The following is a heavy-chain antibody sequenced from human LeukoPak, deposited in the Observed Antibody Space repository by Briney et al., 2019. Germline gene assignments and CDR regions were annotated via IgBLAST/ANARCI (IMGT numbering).Heavy chain of an antibody. CDR1: GYTFTGYY. CDR2: INPNSGGT. V-gene: IGHV1-2*02. J-gene: IGHJ3*02. Sequence: ASVKVSCKASGYTFTGYYMHWVRQAPGQGLEWMGWINPNSGGTNYAQKLQGRVTMTTDTSTSTAYMELRSLRSDDTAVYYCARNLGYCSGGSCQRPNDAFDIWGQGTMVTVSS. D-gene: IGHD2-15*01. CDR3: ARNLGYCSGGSCQRPNDAFDI.